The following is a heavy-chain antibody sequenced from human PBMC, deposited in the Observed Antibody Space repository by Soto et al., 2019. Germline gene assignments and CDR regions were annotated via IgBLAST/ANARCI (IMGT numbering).Heavy chain of an antibody. CDR1: GYNFTSYG. V-gene: IGHV1-18*01. D-gene: IGHD2-21*01. J-gene: IGHJ6*01. Sequence: GASVKVSCKASGYNFTSYGISWVRQAPGQRLERMGWISAYNGNTDNAKKLQGRVTMTTDTYTSTAYMELRSLRSDDTAVYYCAQWRLCERDSGMDVGVQGITATGSX. CDR3: AQWRLCERDSGMDV. CDR2: ISAYNGNT.